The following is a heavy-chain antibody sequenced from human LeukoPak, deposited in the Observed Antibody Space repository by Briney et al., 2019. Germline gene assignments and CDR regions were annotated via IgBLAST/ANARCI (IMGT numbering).Heavy chain of an antibody. CDR1: GYTFTSYY. V-gene: IGHV1-46*01. Sequence: ASGKVSYKASGYTFTSYYMHWVRQAPGQGLEGMGIINPSGGSTSYAQKFQGRVTMTRDTSTSTVYMELSSLRSEDTAVYYCARESRTLGGGAFDIWGQGTMVTVSS. J-gene: IGHJ3*02. D-gene: IGHD3-10*01. CDR2: INPSGGST. CDR3: ARESRTLGGGAFDI.